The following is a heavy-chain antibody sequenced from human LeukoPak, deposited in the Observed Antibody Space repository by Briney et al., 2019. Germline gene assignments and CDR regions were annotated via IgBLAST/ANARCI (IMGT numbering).Heavy chain of an antibody. J-gene: IGHJ4*02. CDR1: GGSISSYY. V-gene: IGHV4-59*01. CDR2: IYYSGST. D-gene: IGHD3-3*01. CDR3: ARSPDYDFWSGYYYFDY. Sequence: SETLSLTCTVSGGSISSYYWSWVRQPPGKGLEWVGYIYYSGSTNYNPSLKSRVTISVDTSKTQFSLKLSSVTAADTAVYYCARSPDYDFWSGYYYFDYWGQGTLVTVSS.